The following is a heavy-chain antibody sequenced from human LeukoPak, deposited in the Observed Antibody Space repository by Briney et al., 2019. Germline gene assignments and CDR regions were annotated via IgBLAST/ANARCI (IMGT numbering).Heavy chain of an antibody. CDR1: GFTFNIYS. CDR2: IDSSSYNI. J-gene: IGHJ4*02. D-gene: IGHD3-22*01. CDR3: ARDLAYYYDSSYD. Sequence: GGSLRLSCAASGFTFNIYSMNWVRQAPGKGLEWVSSIDSSSYNIYYAASVKGRFTISRDNAKNSLYLQMNSLRAEDTAVYYCARDLAYYYDSSYDWGQGTLVTVSS. V-gene: IGHV3-21*01.